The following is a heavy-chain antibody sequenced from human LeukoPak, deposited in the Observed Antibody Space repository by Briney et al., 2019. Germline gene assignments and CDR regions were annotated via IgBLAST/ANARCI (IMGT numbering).Heavy chain of an antibody. V-gene: IGHV3-15*01. CDR1: GFTFSKAW. D-gene: IGHD3-10*01. CDR2: IKTKTDGATT. CDR3: TADLWFGDFTLL. Sequence: PGGSLRLSCAASGFTFSKAWMSWVRQAPGKGLEWVGHIKTKTDGATTDYAAPVKGRFTISRDDSKNTLYLQMNSLKTEDTAIYYCTADLWFGDFTLLWGQGTLVTVSS. J-gene: IGHJ4*02.